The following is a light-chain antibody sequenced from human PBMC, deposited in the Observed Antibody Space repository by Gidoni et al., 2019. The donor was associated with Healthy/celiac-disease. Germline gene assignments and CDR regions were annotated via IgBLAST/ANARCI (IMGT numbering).Light chain of an antibody. V-gene: IGLV1-44*01. CDR2: SNN. CDR1: SSNIGSNT. J-gene: IGLJ3*02. Sequence: QSVLTQPPSASGTPGQRVTISCSGSSSNIGSNTVNWYQQLPGTAPKLLIYSNNQRPSGVPARFSGSKSGTSASLAISGLQSEDEADYYCAAWDDSLNGRVFDGGTKLTVL. CDR3: AAWDDSLNGRV.